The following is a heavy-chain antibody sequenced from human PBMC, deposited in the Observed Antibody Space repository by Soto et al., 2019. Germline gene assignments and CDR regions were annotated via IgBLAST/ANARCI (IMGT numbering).Heavy chain of an antibody. V-gene: IGHV3-23*01. CDR3: AKDPKSTPRYGFDP. J-gene: IGHJ5*02. D-gene: IGHD3-16*01. CDR2: ISGSGGST. CDR1: GFNFSSYA. Sequence: GGSLRLSCAASGFNFSSYAMSWVRQAPGKGLEWVSAISGSGGSTYYADSVKGRFTISRDNSKNTLYLQMNSLRAEDTAVYYCAKDPKSTPRYGFDPWGQGTLVTVSS.